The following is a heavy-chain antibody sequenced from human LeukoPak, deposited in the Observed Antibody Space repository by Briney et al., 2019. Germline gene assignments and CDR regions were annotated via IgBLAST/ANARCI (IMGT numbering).Heavy chain of an antibody. Sequence: GGSLRLSCAASGFTFSSYSMNWVRQAPGKGLEWVTYMDEYGSDIFYVDSVKDRFTISRDNARNLLYLQMNSLRAEDTAVYFCARPRGCGSSRCNNFDYWGQGTLVTVSS. CDR1: GFTFSSYS. V-gene: IGHV3-7*01. J-gene: IGHJ4*02. CDR3: ARPRGCGSSRCNNFDY. D-gene: IGHD2-21*01. CDR2: MDEYGSDI.